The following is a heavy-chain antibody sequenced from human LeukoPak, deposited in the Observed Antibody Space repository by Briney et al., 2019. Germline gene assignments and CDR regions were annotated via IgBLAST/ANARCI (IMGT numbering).Heavy chain of an antibody. Sequence: KTSETLSLTCTVSGGSISSSSYYWGWIRQPPGKGLEWIGSIYYNGSTYYNPSLKSRVTISVDTSKNQFSLKLSSVTAADTAVYYCARPPHSSSSAWGQGTLVTVSS. CDR3: ARPPHSSSSA. CDR1: GGSISSSSYY. J-gene: IGHJ5*02. CDR2: IYYNGST. V-gene: IGHV4-39*01. D-gene: IGHD6-6*01.